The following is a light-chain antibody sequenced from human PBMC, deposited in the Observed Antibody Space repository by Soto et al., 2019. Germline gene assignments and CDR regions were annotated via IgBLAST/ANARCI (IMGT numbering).Light chain of an antibody. CDR3: QQYNIWWT. CDR1: QSVSSN. J-gene: IGKJ1*01. Sequence: EMFMTPSPATLSVSHGKRATLSCRASQSVSSNLAWYQQKPGQPPRLLIYGASTRATGIPARFSGGGSGTEFTLTISSLQSEDFAVYYCQQYNIWWTFGQGTKVDIK. V-gene: IGKV3-15*01. CDR2: GAS.